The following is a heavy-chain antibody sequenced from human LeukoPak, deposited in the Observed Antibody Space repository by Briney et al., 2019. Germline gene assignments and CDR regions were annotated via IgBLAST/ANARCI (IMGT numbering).Heavy chain of an antibody. Sequence: ASVNVSCKASGGTFSSYPISWVRQAPGQGLEWMGRIIPIFGIANYEQKFQGRVTITADKSTSKAYIELSRLRSEDTAVYSCATVGGGGIAAAGIDYWGQGTLVTVSS. CDR3: ATVGGGGIAAAGIDY. J-gene: IGHJ4*02. CDR1: GGTFSSYP. CDR2: IIPIFGIA. V-gene: IGHV1-69*04. D-gene: IGHD6-13*01.